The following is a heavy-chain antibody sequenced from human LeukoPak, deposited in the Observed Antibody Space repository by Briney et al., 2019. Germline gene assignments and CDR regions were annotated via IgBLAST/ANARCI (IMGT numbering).Heavy chain of an antibody. V-gene: IGHV4-39*07. J-gene: IGHJ4*02. CDR3: VKEGF. Sequence: SETLSLTCTVSGGSIRGSIYYWGWIRQPPGKGLEWIGNIFYSGRTHYNPSLKSRVTMSVDTSKNQFSLKLDSVTAADTALYYCVKEGFWGRGTLVTVSS. CDR1: GGSIRGSIYY. CDR2: IFYSGRT.